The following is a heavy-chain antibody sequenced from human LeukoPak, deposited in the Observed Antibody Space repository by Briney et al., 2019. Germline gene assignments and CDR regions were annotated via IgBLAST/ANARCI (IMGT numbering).Heavy chain of an antibody. CDR3: ARDRYGDGFAHFDY. CDR1: GYTFTIYA. D-gene: IGHD5-24*01. Sequence: ASVKLSCKASGYTFTIYAMHWVRQAPGQGLEWMGWITPGVDTNYPQQFQGRVAISWDMSITPAYMDLSRLASDDAAVYYCARDRYGDGFAHFDYWGQGALVTVSS. CDR2: ITPGVDT. J-gene: IGHJ4*02. V-gene: IGHV1-2*02.